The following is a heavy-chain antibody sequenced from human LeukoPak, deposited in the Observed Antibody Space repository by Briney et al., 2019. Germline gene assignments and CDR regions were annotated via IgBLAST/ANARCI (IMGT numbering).Heavy chain of an antibody. CDR2: INPSGGSE. V-gene: IGHV1-46*01. CDR3: ARDATDDSFDI. J-gene: IGHJ3*02. Sequence: ASVKVSCKASGYTFTTYYMHWVRQAPGQGLEWMGIINPSGGSENYAQKFQGRLTMTRDTSTSTVYMNLSSLRSEDTAVYYCARDATDDSFDIWGQGTMVTVSS. CDR1: GYTFTTYY.